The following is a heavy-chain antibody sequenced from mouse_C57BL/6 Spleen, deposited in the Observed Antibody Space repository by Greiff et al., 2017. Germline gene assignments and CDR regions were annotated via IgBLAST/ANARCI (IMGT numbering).Heavy chain of an antibody. J-gene: IGHJ4*01. CDR3: APRWDSNSDYYSMDY. V-gene: IGHV1-50*01. CDR2: IDPSDSYT. CDR1: GYTFTSYW. Sequence: QVPLKQPGAELVKPGASVKLSCKASGYTFTSYWMQWVKQRPGQGLEWIGEIDPSDSYTNYNQKFKGKATVTVDTSSSTAYMQLSSLTSEDSAVYYCAPRWDSNSDYYSMDYWGQGTSVTVSS. D-gene: IGHD2-5*01.